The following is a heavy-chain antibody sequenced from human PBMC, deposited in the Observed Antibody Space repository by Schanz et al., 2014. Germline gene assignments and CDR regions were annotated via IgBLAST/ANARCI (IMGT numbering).Heavy chain of an antibody. Sequence: EVQLVESGGGLVKPGGSLRLSCAASGFTFNNFNMNWVRQAPGKGLEWVSSISSSGSSIYYADSVKGRFTISRDNANNSLFLRMNSLRAEDTAVYYCSRPRDGYNEFDSGGPGTLVTV. V-gene: IGHV3-21*06. CDR2: ISSSGSSI. CDR3: SRPRDGYNEFDS. J-gene: IGHJ4*02. D-gene: IGHD5-12*01. CDR1: GFTFNNFN.